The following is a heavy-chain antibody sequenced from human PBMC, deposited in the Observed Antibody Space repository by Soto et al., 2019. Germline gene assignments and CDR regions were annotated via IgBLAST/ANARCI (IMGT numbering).Heavy chain of an antibody. V-gene: IGHV2-5*02. CDR1: GFSLITSGAG. D-gene: IGHD2-8*02. Sequence: SGPSRVNTTQTLTLTCTFSGFSLITSGAGVGWIRQPPGKALEWLALIYWDDDKRYSPSLKSRLTITKDTSKNQVVLTMTNMDPVDTTAYYCAHKPMGYGGLCFDHWGQGTLVSIAS. CDR2: IYWDDDK. CDR3: AHKPMGYGGLCFDH. J-gene: IGHJ4*02.